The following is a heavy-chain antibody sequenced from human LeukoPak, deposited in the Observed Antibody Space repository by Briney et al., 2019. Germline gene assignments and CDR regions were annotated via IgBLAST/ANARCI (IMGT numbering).Heavy chain of an antibody. CDR1: GYTFTSYY. V-gene: IGHV1-24*01. D-gene: IGHD3-22*01. J-gene: IGHJ4*02. CDR3: ATPRDSDNRGYYYDLTY. CDR2: FDPGDGET. Sequence: ASVKVSCKASGYTFTSYYMHWVRQAPGQGLEWMGTFDPGDGETNYAQKFQGRVTMTEDTSVDTAYLELSSLRSEDTAVYYCATPRDSDNRGYYYDLTYWGQGTLVTVSS.